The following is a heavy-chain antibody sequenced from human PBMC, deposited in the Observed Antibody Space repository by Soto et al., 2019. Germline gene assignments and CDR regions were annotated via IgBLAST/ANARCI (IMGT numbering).Heavy chain of an antibody. J-gene: IGHJ3*02. CDR1: GFILSSYW. V-gene: IGHV3-74*01. CDR2: INSDGSST. D-gene: IGHD1-26*01. Sequence: PGGSLRLSCAASGFILSSYWIHWVRQAPGKGLVWVSRINSDGSSTNYADSVKGRFTMSRDNAKNTVYLQMNSLTAEDTAVYYCAIEKVGATSIHVFDIWGQGTMVTVSS. CDR3: AIEKVGATSIHVFDI.